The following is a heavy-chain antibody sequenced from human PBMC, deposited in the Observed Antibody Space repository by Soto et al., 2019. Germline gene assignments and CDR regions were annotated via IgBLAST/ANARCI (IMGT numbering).Heavy chain of an antibody. CDR3: AKGVPGIAVAGTGYFQH. Sequence: EVQLLESGGGLVQPGGSLRLSCAASGFTFSSFAWGWVPQVPGKGLDWAPGISGSGDGTYYADSVKARFTISRDNSKNTLYLQMNSLRAEDTAVYYCAKGVPGIAVAGTGYFQHWGQGTLVTVSS. J-gene: IGHJ1*01. CDR2: ISGSGDGT. CDR1: GFTFSSFA. D-gene: IGHD6-19*01. V-gene: IGHV3-23*01.